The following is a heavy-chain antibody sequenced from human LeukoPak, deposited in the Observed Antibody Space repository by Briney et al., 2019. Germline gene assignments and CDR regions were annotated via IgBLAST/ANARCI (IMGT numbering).Heavy chain of an antibody. Sequence: GGSLRLSCAASGFTFSSYSMNWVRQAPGKGLEWVSSISSSSSYIYYADSVKGRFTISRDNAKNSLYPQMNSLRAEDTAVYYCARAIGVVRGVPIWGQGTMVTVSS. D-gene: IGHD3-10*01. J-gene: IGHJ3*02. CDR2: ISSSSSYI. CDR1: GFTFSSYS. CDR3: ARAIGVVRGVPI. V-gene: IGHV3-21*01.